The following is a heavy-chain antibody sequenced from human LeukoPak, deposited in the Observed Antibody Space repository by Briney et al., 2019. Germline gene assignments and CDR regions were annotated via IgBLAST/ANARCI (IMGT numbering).Heavy chain of an antibody. CDR1: GFTFSSYA. CDR3: LPYGSGSYYYY. J-gene: IGHJ4*02. D-gene: IGHD3-10*01. Sequence: EGSLRLSCAASGFTFSSYAMSWVRQAPGKGLEWVSAISGSGGSTYYADSVKGRFTISRDNSKNTLYLQMNSLRAEDTAVYYCLPYGSGSYYYYWGQGTLVTVSS. CDR2: ISGSGGST. V-gene: IGHV3-23*01.